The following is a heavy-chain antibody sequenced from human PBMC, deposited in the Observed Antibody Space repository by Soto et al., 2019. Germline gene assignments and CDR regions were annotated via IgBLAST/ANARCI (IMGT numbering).Heavy chain of an antibody. CDR3: TTANRGPYSGSLYWNWFDP. CDR2: IKSKTDGGTT. J-gene: IGHJ5*02. Sequence: EVQLVESGGGLVKPGGSLRLSCAASGFTFSNAWMSWVRQAPGKGLEWVGRIKSKTDGGTTDYAAPVKGRFTISRDDSKNTLYLQMNSMKTEDTAVYYCTTANRGPYSGSLYWNWFDPWGQGTLVTVSS. D-gene: IGHD1-26*01. CDR1: GFTFSNAW. V-gene: IGHV3-15*01.